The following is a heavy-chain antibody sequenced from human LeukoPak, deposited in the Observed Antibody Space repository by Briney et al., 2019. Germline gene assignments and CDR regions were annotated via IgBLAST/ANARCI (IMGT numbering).Heavy chain of an antibody. CDR3: ARDPSGYFNY. CDR2: IYYSGST. CDR1: GGSVSSGNYY. J-gene: IGHJ4*02. D-gene: IGHD3-22*01. Sequence: SETLSLACSVSGGSVSSGNYYWSWIRQPPGKGLEWIGYIYYSGSTNYNPSLKSRVTISVDTSKNQFSLKLSSVTAADTAVYYCARDPSGYFNYWGQGTLAAVSS. V-gene: IGHV4-61*01.